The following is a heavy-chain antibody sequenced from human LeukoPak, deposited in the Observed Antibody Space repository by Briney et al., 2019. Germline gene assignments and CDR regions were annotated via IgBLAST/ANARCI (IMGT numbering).Heavy chain of an antibody. CDR3: ARLEGGYSWIDP. CDR2: IYYTGST. V-gene: IGHV4-39*01. CDR1: GGSISSSSYY. Sequence: SETLSLTCTASGGSISSSSYYWGWIRQPPGKGLEWIVTIYYTGSTYDNPSLKSRVTISVDTSRNQFSLKLSSVTAADTAVYYCARLEGGYSWIDPWGQGTLVTVSS. J-gene: IGHJ5*02. D-gene: IGHD1-1*01.